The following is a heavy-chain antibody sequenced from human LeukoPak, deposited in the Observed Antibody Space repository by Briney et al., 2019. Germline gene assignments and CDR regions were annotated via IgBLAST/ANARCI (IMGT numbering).Heavy chain of an antibody. Sequence: GGSLRLSCAASGFTVSSNYMSWVRQAPGKGLEWVSIIYSGGSTYYADSVKGRFTISRDNSKNTLYLQMNSLRAEDTAVYYCAKVGAAGNNWFDPWGQGTLVTVSS. CDR2: IYSGGST. CDR3: AKVGAAGNNWFDP. J-gene: IGHJ5*02. D-gene: IGHD6-13*01. CDR1: GFTVSSNY. V-gene: IGHV3-66*01.